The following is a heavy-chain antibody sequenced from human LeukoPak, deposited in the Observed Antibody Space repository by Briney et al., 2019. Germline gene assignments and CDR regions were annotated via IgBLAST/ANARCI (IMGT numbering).Heavy chain of an antibody. D-gene: IGHD5-24*01. J-gene: IGHJ3*02. V-gene: IGHV1-24*01. CDR2: FDPEDGET. CDR1: GYTLTELS. Sequence: ASVKVSCKVSGYTLTELSMHWVRQAPGKGLEWMGGFDPEDGETIYAQKFQGRVTMTEDTSTDTAYMELSSLRSEDTAVYYCATYYERWLQPGAFDIWAKGQWSPSLQ. CDR3: ATYYERWLQPGAFDI.